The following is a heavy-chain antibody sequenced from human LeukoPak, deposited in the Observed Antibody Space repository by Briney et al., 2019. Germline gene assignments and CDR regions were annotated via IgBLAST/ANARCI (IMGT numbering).Heavy chain of an antibody. CDR3: ARAPPDYYDSSGYYARGMDV. CDR2: ISSRSGTI. J-gene: IGHJ6*02. D-gene: IGHD3-22*01. Sequence: GGSLRLSCAASGFTFSSYNMNWVRQAPGKGLEWASYISSRSGTIYYADSVKGRFTISRDNTKNSLYPQMESLRAEDTAVYYCARAPPDYYDSSGYYARGMDVWGQGTTVTVSS. V-gene: IGHV3-48*04. CDR1: GFTFSSYN.